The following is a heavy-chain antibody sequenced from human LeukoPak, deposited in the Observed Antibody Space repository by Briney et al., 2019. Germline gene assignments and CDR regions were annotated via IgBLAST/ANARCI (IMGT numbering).Heavy chain of an antibody. J-gene: IGHJ6*03. D-gene: IGHD6-13*01. V-gene: IGHV3-74*01. CDR3: ARAVAAAGTRYYYYYMDV. CDR1: GFTFSSYW. CDR2: INSDGSST. Sequence: PGGSLRLSCAASGFTFSSYWMHWVRQAPGKGLVWVSRINSDGSSTSYADSVKGRFTISRDNAKNTLYLQMNSLRAEDTAVYYCARAVAAAGTRYYYYYMDVWGKGTTVTISS.